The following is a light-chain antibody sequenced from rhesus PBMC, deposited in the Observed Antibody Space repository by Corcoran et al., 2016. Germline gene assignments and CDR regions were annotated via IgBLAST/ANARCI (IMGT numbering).Light chain of an antibody. CDR3: MQYTHIPT. V-gene: IGKV2-65*01. Sequence: DVVMTQSPLALPITPGQPASISCRSSQSLVHSNGNTYLSWFQQKPGPPPRLLIYKVSNRYAGVPDRFRGSGAGTDVNLKSSRVEAEDVGVYYCMQYTHIPTFGQGTKVEIK. CDR2: KVS. CDR1: QSLVHSNGNTY. J-gene: IGKJ1*01.